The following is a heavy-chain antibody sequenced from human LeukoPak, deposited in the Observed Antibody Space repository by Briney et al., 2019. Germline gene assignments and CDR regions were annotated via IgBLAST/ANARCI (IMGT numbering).Heavy chain of an antibody. CDR1: GGSISSYY. D-gene: IGHD4-23*01. J-gene: IGHJ4*02. V-gene: IGHV4-59*01. CDR2: ISSSGST. CDR3: ARTVGTNTYLDN. Sequence: SETLSLTCTVSGGSISSYYWSWIRQPPGKGLEWIGYISSSGSTKYNPSLKSQVTISVDTSKNQFSLSLRSVTAADTAVYYCARTVGTNTYLDNWGQGTLVTVSS.